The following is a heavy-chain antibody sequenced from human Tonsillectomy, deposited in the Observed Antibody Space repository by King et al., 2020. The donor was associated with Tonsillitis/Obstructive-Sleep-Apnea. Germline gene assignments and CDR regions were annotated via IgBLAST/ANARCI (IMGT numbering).Heavy chain of an antibody. D-gene: IGHD2-15*01. CDR2: IYYSGST. V-gene: IGHV4-61*01. Sequence: QLQESGPGLVKPSETLSLTCTVSGGSVSSGSYYWSWIRPPPWEGLEWIGYIYYSGSTNYNPSLKSRVTISVDTSKNQFSLKLSSLTAADTAVYYCATCSGGSCYGWFDPWGQGTLVTVSS. CDR3: ATCSGGSCYGWFDP. CDR1: GGSVSSGSYY. J-gene: IGHJ5*02.